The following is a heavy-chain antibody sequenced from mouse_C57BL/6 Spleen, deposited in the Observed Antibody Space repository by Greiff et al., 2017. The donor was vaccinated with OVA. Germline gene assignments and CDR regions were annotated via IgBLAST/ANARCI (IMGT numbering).Heavy chain of an antibody. Sequence: EVKLVESGGGLVKPGGSLKLSCAASGFTFSDYGMHWVRQAPEKGLEWVAYISSGSSTIYYADTVKGRFTISRDNAKNTLFLQMTSLRSEDTAMYYCASDAAGGFDYWGQGTTLTVSS. CDR3: ASDAAGGFDY. V-gene: IGHV5-17*01. J-gene: IGHJ2*01. CDR1: GFTFSDYG. CDR2: ISSGSSTI.